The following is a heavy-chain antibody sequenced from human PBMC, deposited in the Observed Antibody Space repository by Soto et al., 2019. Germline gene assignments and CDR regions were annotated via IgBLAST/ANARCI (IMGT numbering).Heavy chain of an antibody. V-gene: IGHV1-2*02. Sequence: ASVKVSCKASGYTLTGYYMHWVRQAPGQGLEWMGWINPNSGGTNYAQKFQGRVTMTRDTSISTAYMELSRLRSDDTAVYYCARMYYDSSGYYHTSTDYYGIDVCGQGPTVTVYS. CDR3: ARMYYDSSGYYHTSTDYYGIDV. D-gene: IGHD3-22*01. CDR1: GYTLTGYY. CDR2: INPNSGGT. J-gene: IGHJ6*02.